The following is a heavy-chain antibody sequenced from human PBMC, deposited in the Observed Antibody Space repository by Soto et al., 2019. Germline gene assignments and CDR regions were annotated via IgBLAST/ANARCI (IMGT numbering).Heavy chain of an antibody. J-gene: IGHJ5*02. D-gene: IGHD2-8*01. CDR3: ARAARSTAGIVLMVYAWFDP. CDR2: ISAYNGNT. V-gene: IGHV1-18*01. CDR1: GYTFTSYG. Sequence: QVQLVQSGAEVKKPGASVKVSCKASGYTFTSYGISWVRQAPGQGLEWMGWISAYNGNTNYAQKLQGRVTMTTDTSTRTAYMELRSLRSDDTAVYYCARAARSTAGIVLMVYAWFDPWGQGTLVTVSS.